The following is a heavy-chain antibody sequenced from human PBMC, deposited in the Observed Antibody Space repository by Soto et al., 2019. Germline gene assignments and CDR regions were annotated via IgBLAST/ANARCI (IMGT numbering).Heavy chain of an antibody. V-gene: IGHV4-59*08. CDR2: IYDSGNT. CDR1: GASISIYY. J-gene: IGHJ3*02. Sequence: QVQLQESGPGLVKPSETLSLTCSVSGASISIYYWSWIRQPPGKGLEYIGYIYDSGNTNYNPSLKSRVTISADTSKNQFSLRLSSVTAADTAVYYCARHGTFGQWVASYDDALDIWGQGTMVTVSS. CDR3: ARHGTFGQWVASYDDALDI. D-gene: IGHD6-19*01.